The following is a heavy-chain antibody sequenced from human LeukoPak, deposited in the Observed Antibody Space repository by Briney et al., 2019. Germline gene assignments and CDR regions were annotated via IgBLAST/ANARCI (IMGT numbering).Heavy chain of an antibody. J-gene: IGHJ6*02. Sequence: GGSLRLSCAASGFIFNNHWMIWVRQAPGKGLEWVANIKEDGSEKYYVDSVKGRFTVSRDNAENSLYLQMNSLRAEDTGAYYCARYNMDVWGQGTTVTVSS. V-gene: IGHV3-7*01. D-gene: IGHD1-20*01. CDR2: IKEDGSEK. CDR1: GFIFNNHW. CDR3: ARYNMDV.